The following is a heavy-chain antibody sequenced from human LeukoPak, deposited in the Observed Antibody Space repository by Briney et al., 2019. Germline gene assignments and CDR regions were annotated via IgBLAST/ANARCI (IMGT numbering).Heavy chain of an antibody. J-gene: IGHJ4*02. CDR2: INPNSGGT. Sequence: ASVKVSCKASGYTFTGYYMHWVRQAPGQGLEWMGWINPNSGGTNYAQKFQGRVTMTRDTSISTAYMELSRLRSDDTAVYYCARGGSSSWYSHYYFDYWGQGTLVTVSS. CDR1: GYTFTGYY. CDR3: ARGGSSSWYSHYYFDY. D-gene: IGHD6-13*01. V-gene: IGHV1-2*02.